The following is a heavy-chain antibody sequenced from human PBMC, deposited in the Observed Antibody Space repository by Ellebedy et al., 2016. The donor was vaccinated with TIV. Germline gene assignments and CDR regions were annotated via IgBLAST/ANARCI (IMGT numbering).Heavy chain of an antibody. CDR1: GYTFTHYA. D-gene: IGHD1-20*01. CDR3: ARDSRYNWNDWDFYHMDV. CDR2: INTKTGSP. Sequence: ASVKVSCKASGYTFTHYAMNWVRQAPGQGLEWLGWINTKTGSPTYAQGFTGRFDFSLDTSVSTAYLQITSLKAEDTAVYFCARDSRYNWNDWDFYHMDVWGKGTTVTVS. J-gene: IGHJ6*03. V-gene: IGHV7-4-1*02.